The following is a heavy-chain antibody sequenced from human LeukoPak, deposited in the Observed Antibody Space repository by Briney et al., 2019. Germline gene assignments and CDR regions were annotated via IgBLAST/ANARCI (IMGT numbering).Heavy chain of an antibody. J-gene: IGHJ3*02. Sequence: SETLSLTCTVSGGSISSYYWRCMRQPPGRGVVGIGYINYSRGTNYTPSLKSRVTISVDTARNLFSLKLNSVTAADTAVYYWAKSSVSRLIDIWGQGTMVTVSS. CDR2: INYSRGT. D-gene: IGHD2/OR15-2a*01. V-gene: IGHV4-59*12. CDR3: AKSSVSRLIDI. CDR1: GGSISSYY.